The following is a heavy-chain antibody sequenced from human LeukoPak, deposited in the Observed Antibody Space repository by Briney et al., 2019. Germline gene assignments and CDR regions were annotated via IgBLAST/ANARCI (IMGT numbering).Heavy chain of an antibody. CDR1: GFTFSSYS. V-gene: IGHV3-48*01. D-gene: IGHD3-10*01. CDR2: ISSSSSTI. CDR3: AIMVRGVIITDFDY. Sequence: GGSLRLSCAASGFTFSSYSMNWVRQAPGKGLEWVSYISSSSSTIYYADSVKGRFTISRDNAKNSLYPQMNSLRAEDTAVYYCAIMVRGVIITDFDYWGQGTLVTVSS. J-gene: IGHJ4*02.